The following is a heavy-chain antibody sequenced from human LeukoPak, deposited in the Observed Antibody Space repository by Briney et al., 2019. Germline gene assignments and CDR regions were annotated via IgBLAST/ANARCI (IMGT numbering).Heavy chain of an antibody. CDR3: VPIPGILVALDY. J-gene: IGHJ4*02. Sequence: GGSLRLSCSASGFTFSSYAMHWVRQAPGKGLEYVSAISSNGGSTYYADSVRGRFTISRDNSRNTLYLQMSSLRAEDTAVYYCVPIPGILVALDYWGQGTLVTVSS. V-gene: IGHV3-64D*09. CDR2: ISSNGGST. CDR1: GFTFSSYA. D-gene: IGHD6-19*01.